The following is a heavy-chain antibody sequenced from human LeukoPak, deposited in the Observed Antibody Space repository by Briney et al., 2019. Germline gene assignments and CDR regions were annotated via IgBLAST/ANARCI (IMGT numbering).Heavy chain of an antibody. CDR3: ARAERQFVSYYYYYYIDV. V-gene: IGHV3-7*01. D-gene: IGHD6-6*01. CDR1: GFTFNDYL. J-gene: IGHJ6*03. Sequence: PGGPLRLSCAASGFTFNDYLMSWVRKPPGKGVEWVASLTKDGHEKYFLASEKGRFIIASDNDPNSLYLQMSSLRADDTVVYCGARAERQFVSYYYYYYIDVWGKGTTVTVSS. CDR2: LTKDGHEK.